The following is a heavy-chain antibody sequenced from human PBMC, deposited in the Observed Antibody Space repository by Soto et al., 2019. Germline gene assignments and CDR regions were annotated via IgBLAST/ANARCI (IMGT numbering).Heavy chain of an antibody. D-gene: IGHD3-10*01. V-gene: IGHV3-23*01. CDR2: ISGSGGST. Sequence: GGSLRLSCAASGSTFSSYAMSWVRQAPGKGLEWVSAISGSGGSTYYADSVKGRFTISRDNSKNTLYLQMNSLRAEDTAVYYCAKSLLLWFGEDAFDIWGQGTMVTVSS. J-gene: IGHJ3*02. CDR3: AKSLLLWFGEDAFDI. CDR1: GSTFSSYA.